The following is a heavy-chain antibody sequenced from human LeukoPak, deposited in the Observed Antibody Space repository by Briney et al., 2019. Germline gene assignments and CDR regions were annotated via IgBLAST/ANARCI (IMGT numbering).Heavy chain of an antibody. CDR2: INHSGSP. J-gene: IGHJ4*02. CDR1: GGSFSGYY. Sequence: SETLSLTCAVYGGSFSGYYWSWIRQPPGKWLEWIGEINHSGSPYSKPSLKSQVPISVDTSKNQFALKLSSVTAADTAVYYCARGTYYYGSGLTIFDYWGQGTLVTVSS. D-gene: IGHD3-10*01. V-gene: IGHV4-34*01. CDR3: ARGTYYYGSGLTIFDY.